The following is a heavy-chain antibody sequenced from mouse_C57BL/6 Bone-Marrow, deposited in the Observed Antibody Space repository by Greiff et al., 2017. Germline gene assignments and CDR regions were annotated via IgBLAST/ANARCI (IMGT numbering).Heavy chain of an antibody. J-gene: IGHJ3*01. V-gene: IGHV1-55*01. CDR2: IYPGSGST. CDR3: AGNYYGSSYGFAY. CDR1: GYTFTSYW. Sequence: QVQLQQPGAELVKPGASVKMSCKASGYTFTSYWITWVKQRPGQGLEWIGDIYPGSGSTNYNEKFKSKATLAVDTSSSTAYMQLSSLASEDSAVCDCAGNYYGSSYGFAYWGQGTLVTVSA. D-gene: IGHD1-1*01.